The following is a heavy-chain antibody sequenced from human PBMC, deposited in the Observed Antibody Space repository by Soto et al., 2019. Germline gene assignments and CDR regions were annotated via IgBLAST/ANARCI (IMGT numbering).Heavy chain of an antibody. D-gene: IGHD2-15*01. Sequence: SETLSPTCTVSGYSISSGYHWAWIRQPPGKGLEWLGSVHYSGNTYYNPSLKSRLTISVDKSKNQFSLNLSSVTAADTAVYYCARQDRVVAEGRWFDPWGQGTLVTVS. J-gene: IGHJ5*02. CDR2: VHYSGNT. CDR3: ARQDRVVAEGRWFDP. V-gene: IGHV4-38-2*02. CDR1: GYSISSGYH.